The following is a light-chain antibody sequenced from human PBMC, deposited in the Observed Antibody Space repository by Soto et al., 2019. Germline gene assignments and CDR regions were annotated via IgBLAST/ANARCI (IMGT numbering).Light chain of an antibody. V-gene: IGKV1-39*01. CDR1: QSIATY. CDR2: AAS. Sequence: IQMTQSPSSLSASVGDRVTITCRASQSIATYLNWYQHKLGKAPKLLIYAASSLQTGVPSRFSGSGSGTDFTLTISSLQPEDFATYFCQQSYTIPISFGQGTRLEIK. J-gene: IGKJ5*01. CDR3: QQSYTIPIS.